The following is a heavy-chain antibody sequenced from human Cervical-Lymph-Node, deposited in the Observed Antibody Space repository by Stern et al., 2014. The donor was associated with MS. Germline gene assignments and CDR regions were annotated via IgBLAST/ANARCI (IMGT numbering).Heavy chain of an antibody. D-gene: IGHD4-23*01. CDR2: ISSSASTT. CDR3: ARGKRDV. V-gene: IGHV3-11*01. J-gene: IGHJ6*02. Sequence: QVQLVQSGGGLVRPGGSVRLSCAASGFIFSDYYMSWIRQAPGKGLEWVAYISSSASTTHYADSVKGRFTVSRDNPKNSVYLQMNSLRAEDSAVYYCARGKRDVWGQGTTVIVSS. CDR1: GFIFSDYY.